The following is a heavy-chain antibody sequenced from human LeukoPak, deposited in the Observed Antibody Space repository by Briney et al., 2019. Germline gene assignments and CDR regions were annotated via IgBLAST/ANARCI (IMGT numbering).Heavy chain of an antibody. CDR3: ASSVRAGGSYLTIFGVVIPHDAFDI. CDR2: INPNSGGT. CDR1: GYTFTGYY. Sequence: ASVKVSCKASGYTFTGYYMHWVRQAPGQGLEWMGWINPNSGGTNYAQKFQGRVTMTRDTSISTAYMELSRLRSDDTAVYYCASSVRAGGSYLTIFGVVIPHDAFDIWGQGTMVTVSS. V-gene: IGHV1-2*02. D-gene: IGHD3-3*01. J-gene: IGHJ3*02.